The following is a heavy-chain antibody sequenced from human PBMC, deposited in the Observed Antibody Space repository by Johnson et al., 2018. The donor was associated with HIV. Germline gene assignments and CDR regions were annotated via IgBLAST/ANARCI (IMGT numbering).Heavy chain of an antibody. CDR1: GFTFDDYD. J-gene: IGHJ3*01. D-gene: IGHD1-26*01. CDR3: ARDGAIAGAATEALDL. V-gene: IGHV3-20*04. Sequence: MLLVESGGGVVRPGESLRLSCVASGFTFDDYDMTWVRQAPGKGLEWVSGINWNGGSTGYADSVKGRSTISRDNAKNSLYLQMSSLRAEDTALYYCARDGAIAGAATEALDLWGQGTMVIVSS. CDR2: INWNGGST.